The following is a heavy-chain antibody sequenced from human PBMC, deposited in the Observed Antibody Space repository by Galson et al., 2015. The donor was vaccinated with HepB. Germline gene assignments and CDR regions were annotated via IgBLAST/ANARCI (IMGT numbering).Heavy chain of an antibody. V-gene: IGHV3-30*18. CDR2: ISYDGSNK. J-gene: IGHJ4*02. CDR1: GFTFSSYG. Sequence: SLRLSCAASGFTFSSYGMHWVRQAPGKGLEWVAVISYDGSNKYYADSVKGRFTISRDNSKNTLYLQMNSLRAEDTAVYYCAKDPGVYWGQGTLVTVS. CDR3: AKDPGVY. D-gene: IGHD3-10*01.